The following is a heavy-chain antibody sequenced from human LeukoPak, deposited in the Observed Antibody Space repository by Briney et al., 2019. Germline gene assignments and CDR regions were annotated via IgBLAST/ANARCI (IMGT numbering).Heavy chain of an antibody. V-gene: IGHV3-9*01. CDR1: GFTFGDYA. CDR2: ITWNSGTI. D-gene: IGHD5-18*01. Sequence: GGSLRLSCAASGFTFGDYAMHWVRQAPGKGLEWVSCITWNSGTIAYADSVKGRFTISRDNAKNSLYLQMHSLRAEDTALYYCVKDRGQLWTFQYWGQGTLVTVSS. CDR3: VKDRGQLWTFQY. J-gene: IGHJ4*02.